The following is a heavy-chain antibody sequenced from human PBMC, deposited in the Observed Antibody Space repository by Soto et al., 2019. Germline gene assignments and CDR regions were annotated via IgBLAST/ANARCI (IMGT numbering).Heavy chain of an antibody. V-gene: IGHV3-21*06. CDR3: ARESEGLTSNFDY. CDR1: GFTFTRYS. CDR2: ISSTTKYI. J-gene: IGHJ4*02. Sequence: GGSLRLSCAASGFTFTRYSMNWVRQAPGKGLEWVSSISSTTKYIYCGDSMKGRFTISRDNAKNSLYPEINSLRAEDTAVYYCARESEGLTSNFDYWGQGTLVTGSS.